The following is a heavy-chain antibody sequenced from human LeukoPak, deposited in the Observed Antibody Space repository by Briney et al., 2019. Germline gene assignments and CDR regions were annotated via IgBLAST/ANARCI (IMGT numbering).Heavy chain of an antibody. V-gene: IGHV3-7*01. D-gene: IGHD6-25*01. CDR3: ARSARTFDY. CDR2: IKQDGGEA. CDR1: GFTFSNYW. J-gene: IGHJ4*02. Sequence: GGSLRLSCAASGFTFSNYWMSWVRQAPGKGLEWVANIKQDGGEAYNVDSVKGRFTISRDNAKNSLSLQMPSLRAEDTAVYYCARSARTFDYWGQGTLVTVSS.